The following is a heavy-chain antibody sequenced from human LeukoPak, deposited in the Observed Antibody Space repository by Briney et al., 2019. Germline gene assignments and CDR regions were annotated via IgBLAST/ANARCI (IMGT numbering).Heavy chain of an antibody. Sequence: PGRSLRLSCAASGFTFSSYGMHWVRQAPGKGLEWVAVIWCDGSNKYYADSVKGRFTISRDNSRNTLYLQMNSLRAEDTAVYYCARDAATGYSGYEVFDYWGQGTLVTVSS. V-gene: IGHV3-33*01. J-gene: IGHJ4*02. CDR3: ARDAATGYSGYEVFDY. D-gene: IGHD5-12*01. CDR2: IWCDGSNK. CDR1: GFTFSSYG.